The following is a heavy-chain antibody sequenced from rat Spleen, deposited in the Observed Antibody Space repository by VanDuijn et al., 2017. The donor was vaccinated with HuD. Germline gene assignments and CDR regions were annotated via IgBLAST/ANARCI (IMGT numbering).Heavy chain of an antibody. Sequence: QVQMKESGPGLVQPSQTLSLTCTVSGFSLTDYSIHWVRQPPGKGLEWMGGIWGNGNTNYNSALKSRLSISRDTSKSLVFLKITSLQTEDTAIYYCSREDWHFDFWGPGTMVTVSS. V-gene: IGHV2S54*01. CDR3: SREDWHFDF. CDR1: GFSLTDYS. CDR2: IWGNGNT. J-gene: IGHJ1*01.